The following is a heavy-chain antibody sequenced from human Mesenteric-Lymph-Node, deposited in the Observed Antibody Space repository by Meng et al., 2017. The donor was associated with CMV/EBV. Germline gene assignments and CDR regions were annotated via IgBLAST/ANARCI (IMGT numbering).Heavy chain of an antibody. CDR2: IYYSGST. V-gene: IGHV4-59*01. CDR1: GFTFSSYS. CDR3: ARAQEYYFDY. J-gene: IGHJ4*02. Sequence: GSLRLSCAASGFTFSSYSMNWVRQAPGKGLEWIGSIYYSGSTNYNPSLKSRVTISVDTSKNQFSLKLSSVTAADTAVYYCARAQEYYFDYWGQGTLVTVSS.